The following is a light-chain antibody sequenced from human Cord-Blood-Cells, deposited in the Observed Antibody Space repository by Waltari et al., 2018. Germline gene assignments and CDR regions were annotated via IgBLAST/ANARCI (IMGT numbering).Light chain of an antibody. J-gene: IGKJ5*01. Sequence: DIQMTQSPSSLSASVGDRVTITCQASQDISNYLNWYQQKPGKAPMLLIDDASTLETGDPSRFSGSGSATDSTFTISSLQPEDIATYYCQQYDNLPITFGQGTRLEIK. CDR2: DAS. V-gene: IGKV1-33*01. CDR1: QDISNY. CDR3: QQYDNLPIT.